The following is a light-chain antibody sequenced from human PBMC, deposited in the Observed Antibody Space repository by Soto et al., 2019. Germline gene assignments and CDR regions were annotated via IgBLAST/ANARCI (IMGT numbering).Light chain of an antibody. CDR2: SNN. V-gene: IGLV1-44*01. Sequence: QSVLTQPPSTSATPGQGVTISCSGSGSNIGSNTVNWYQQLPGTAPKLLIYSNNHRPSGVPGRFSGSKSGTSASLAISGLQSEDEADYYCASRDDSLSGVVFGGGTKLTVL. J-gene: IGLJ2*01. CDR3: ASRDDSLSGVV. CDR1: GSNIGSNT.